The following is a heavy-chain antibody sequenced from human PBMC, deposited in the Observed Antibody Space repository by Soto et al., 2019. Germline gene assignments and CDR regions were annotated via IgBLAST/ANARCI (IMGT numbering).Heavy chain of an antibody. CDR2: ISSSSSTI. CDR1: GFTFSSYS. J-gene: IGHJ6*02. Sequence: GGSLRLSCAASGFTFSSYSMNWVRQAPGKGLEWVSYISSSSSTIYYADSVKGRFTISRDNAKNSLYLQMNSLRDEDTAVYYCARNTDCSSTSCYPRYYYYYGMDVWGQGTTVTVSS. CDR3: ARNTDCSSTSCYPRYYYYYGMDV. D-gene: IGHD2-2*01. V-gene: IGHV3-48*02.